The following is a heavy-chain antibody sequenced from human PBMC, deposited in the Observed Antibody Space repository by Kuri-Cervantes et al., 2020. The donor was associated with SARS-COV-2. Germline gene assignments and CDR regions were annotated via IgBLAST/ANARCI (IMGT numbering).Heavy chain of an antibody. CDR2: IAYDGKNK. D-gene: IGHD2-8*01. CDR1: GFNFNITD. CDR3: TKDRLGVYDF. V-gene: IGHV3-30*02. Sequence: GESLMISCAASGFNFNITDMHWVRRAPGKGLEWVAFIAYDGKNKKCIASGKGRFTISRDSSKSTLYLQMESLTNEDTAMYFCTKDRLGVYDFWGQGTLVTVSS. J-gene: IGHJ4*02.